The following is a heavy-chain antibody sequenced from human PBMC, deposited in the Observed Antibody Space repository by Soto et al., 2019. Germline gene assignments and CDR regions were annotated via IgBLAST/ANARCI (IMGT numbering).Heavy chain of an antibody. CDR1: GGSIRSGNW. CDR3: ARQRGYYVDY. J-gene: IGHJ4*02. V-gene: IGHV4-4*02. CDR2: IYHSGTT. Sequence: QVQLQESGPGLVELSGTLSLTCAVSGGSIRSGNWWSWVRQPPGKGLEWIGEIYHSGTTNYNPSLKSRVTISVEKSKNQLSLKLTSVTAADTAVYYCARQRGYYVDYWGQGTLVTVSS. D-gene: IGHD3-16*01.